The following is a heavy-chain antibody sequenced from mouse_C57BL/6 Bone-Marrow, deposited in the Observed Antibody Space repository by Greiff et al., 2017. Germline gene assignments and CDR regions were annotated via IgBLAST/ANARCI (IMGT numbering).Heavy chain of an antibody. V-gene: IGHV5-2*01. CDR2: INSDGGST. Sequence: EVKLVESGGGLVQPGESLKLSCESNEYEFPSHDMSWVRKTPEKRLELVAAINSDGGSTYYPDPMERRFIISRDNTKKTLYLQMSSLRSKDTALYYCARIGANWDWYFDVWGTGTTVTVSS. D-gene: IGHD4-1*01. J-gene: IGHJ1*03. CDR1: EYEFPSHD. CDR3: ARIGANWDWYFDV.